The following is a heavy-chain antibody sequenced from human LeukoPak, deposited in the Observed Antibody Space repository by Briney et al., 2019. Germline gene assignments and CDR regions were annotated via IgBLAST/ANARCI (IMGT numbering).Heavy chain of an antibody. CDR3: CEEGGLFDY. CDR2: IYYNGST. V-gene: IGHV4-59*01. D-gene: IGHD1-26*01. CDR1: GGSIRYYY. Sequence: SETLSLTCTVSGGSIRYYYWSWIRQSPGKGLEWIGYIYYNGSTNYNPSLKSRVTISVDMSKNQFSLKMSSVTAADTAVYYCCEEGGLFDYWGQGRLVTVSS. J-gene: IGHJ4*02.